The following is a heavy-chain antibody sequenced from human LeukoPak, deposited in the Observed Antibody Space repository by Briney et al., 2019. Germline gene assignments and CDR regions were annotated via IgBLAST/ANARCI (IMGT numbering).Heavy chain of an antibody. J-gene: IGHJ4*02. CDR3: ARHGGDYEDYFDY. Sequence: GGSLRLSWAASGFTFCDYYMSWIRQAPGKGLEWVSYISSSGTTIYYTDSVKGRFAISRDNAKNSLSLQIISLRAEDTAIYYCARHGGDYEDYFDYWGQGTLVTVSS. CDR2: ISSSGTTI. CDR1: GFTFCDYY. D-gene: IGHD3-22*01. V-gene: IGHV3-11*01.